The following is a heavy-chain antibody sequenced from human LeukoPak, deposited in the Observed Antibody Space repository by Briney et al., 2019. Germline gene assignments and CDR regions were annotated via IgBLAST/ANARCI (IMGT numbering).Heavy chain of an antibody. J-gene: IGHJ4*02. CDR1: GYTFTSYG. CDR3: ARGTVGMIVVVPEDY. D-gene: IGHD3-22*01. CDR2: ISAYNGNT. Sequence: ASVKVSCKASGYTFTSYGISWVRQAPGQGLEWMGWISAYNGNTNYAQKLQGRVTMTTDTSTSTAYTELRSLRSDDTAVYYCARGTVGMIVVVPEDYWGQGTLVTVSS. V-gene: IGHV1-18*01.